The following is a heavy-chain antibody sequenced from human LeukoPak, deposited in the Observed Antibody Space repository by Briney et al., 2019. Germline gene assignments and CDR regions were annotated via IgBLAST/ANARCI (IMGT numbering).Heavy chain of an antibody. J-gene: IGHJ5*02. CDR1: GGSFSGYY. Sequence: SETLSLTCAVYGGSFSGYYWSWIRQPPGKGLEWIGEINHSGSTNYNPSLKSRVTMSVDTSKNQFSLKLSSVTAADTAVYYCARCRKAAAGTRAKNWFDPWGQGTLVTVSS. D-gene: IGHD6-13*01. V-gene: IGHV4-34*01. CDR2: INHSGST. CDR3: ARCRKAAAGTRAKNWFDP.